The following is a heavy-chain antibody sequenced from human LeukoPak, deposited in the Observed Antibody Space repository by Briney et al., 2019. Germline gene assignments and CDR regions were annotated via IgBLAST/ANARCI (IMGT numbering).Heavy chain of an antibody. CDR1: GGSISSYY. CDR3: ASSTTVPYYFDY. Sequence: SETLSLTCTVSGGSISSYYWSCIRQPAGKGLEWIGRIYTSGSTNYNPSLKSRVTISVDKSKNQFSLKLTSVTAADTAVYYCASSTTVPYYFDYWGQGTLVTISS. CDR2: IYTSGST. J-gene: IGHJ4*02. D-gene: IGHD4-17*01. V-gene: IGHV4-4*07.